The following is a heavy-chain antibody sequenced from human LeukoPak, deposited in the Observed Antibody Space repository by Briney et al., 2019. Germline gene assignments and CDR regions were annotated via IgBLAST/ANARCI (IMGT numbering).Heavy chain of an antibody. CDR3: ARGRGTNYYDSRGYYYFDY. V-gene: IGHV1-69*05. D-gene: IGHD3-22*01. CDR2: IIPIFGTA. CDR1: GGTFSNYA. J-gene: IGHJ4*02. Sequence: SVKVSCKTSGGTFSNYAINWVRQVPGQGLEWMGGIIPIFGTANYPQKFQGRVTITTDESTSTAYVELSSLRSEDTAVYYCARGRGTNYYDSRGYYYFDYWGQGTLVTVSS.